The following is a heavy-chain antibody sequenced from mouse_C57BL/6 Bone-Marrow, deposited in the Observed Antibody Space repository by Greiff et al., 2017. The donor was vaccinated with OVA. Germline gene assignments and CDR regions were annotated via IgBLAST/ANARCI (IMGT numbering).Heavy chain of an antibody. J-gene: IGHJ1*03. V-gene: IGHV1-64*01. CDR3: ARSDYGNNWYFDV. CDR2: IHPNSGST. Sequence: QVQLQQPGAELVKPGASVKLSCKASGYTFTSYWMHWVKQRPGQGLEWIGMIHPNSGSTNYNEKFKSKATLTVDKSSSTAYMQLSSLTSEDSAVYYCARSDYGNNWYFDVWGTGTTVTVSS. CDR1: GYTFTSYW. D-gene: IGHD2-1*01.